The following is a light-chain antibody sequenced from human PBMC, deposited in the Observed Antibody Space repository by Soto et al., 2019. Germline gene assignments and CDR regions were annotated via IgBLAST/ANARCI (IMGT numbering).Light chain of an antibody. Sequence: DILMTQSPLSLAATPGGPPSSSCSSCQRFLHINAYNSLDWYLQKPGQSPQLLIYLGSNRASGVTARFSGSGSGTNFTLKIRRLEAEDVGVYYCMPALQTQWTFGNGTKVDLK. V-gene: IGKV2-28*01. CDR2: LGS. J-gene: IGKJ1*01. CDR1: QRFLHINAYNS. CDR3: MPALQTQWT.